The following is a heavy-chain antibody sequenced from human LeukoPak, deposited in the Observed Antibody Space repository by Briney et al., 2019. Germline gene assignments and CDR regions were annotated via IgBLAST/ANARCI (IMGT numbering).Heavy chain of an antibody. CDR3: TTIAAAGQADY. Sequence: GGSLRLSCAASGFTFSSYSMNWVRQAPGKGLEWVSGINWNGGTTGYGDSVKGRFTISRDNAKNSLYLQVNSLQTEDTAVYYCTTIAAAGQADYWGQGTLVTVSS. CDR2: INWNGGTT. V-gene: IGHV3-20*04. CDR1: GFTFSSYS. D-gene: IGHD6-13*01. J-gene: IGHJ4*02.